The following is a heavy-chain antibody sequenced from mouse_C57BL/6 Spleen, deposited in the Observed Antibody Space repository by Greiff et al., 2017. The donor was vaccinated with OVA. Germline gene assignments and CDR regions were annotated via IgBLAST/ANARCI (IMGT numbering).Heavy chain of an antibody. Sequence: EVKLQESGGGLVKPGGSLKLSCAASGFTFSSYTMSWVRQTPEKRLEWVATISGGGGNTYYPDSVKGRFTISRDNAKNTLYLQMSSLRSEDTALYYCARHRGIYDGYYRNYAMDYWGQGTSVTVSS. D-gene: IGHD2-3*01. J-gene: IGHJ4*01. CDR1: GFTFSSYT. CDR3: ARHRGIYDGYYRNYAMDY. CDR2: ISGGGGNT. V-gene: IGHV5-9*01.